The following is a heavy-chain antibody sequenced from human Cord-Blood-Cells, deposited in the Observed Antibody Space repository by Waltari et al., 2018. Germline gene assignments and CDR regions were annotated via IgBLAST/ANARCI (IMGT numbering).Heavy chain of an antibody. CDR3: ARDVRRAARDAFDI. D-gene: IGHD6-6*01. CDR1: GFTFSSYG. V-gene: IGHV3-33*01. J-gene: IGHJ3*02. CDR2: IWYDGSNK. Sequence: QVQLVESGGGVVQPGRALRLSCAASGFTFSSYGMHWVRKAPGKGLEWVAVIWYDGSNKYYADSVKGRFTISRDNSKNTLYLQMNSLRAEDTAVYYCARDVRRAARDAFDIWGQGTMVTVSS.